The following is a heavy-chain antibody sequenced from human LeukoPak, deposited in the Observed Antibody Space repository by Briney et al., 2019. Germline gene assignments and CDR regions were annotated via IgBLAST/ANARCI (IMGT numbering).Heavy chain of an antibody. CDR2: IIPIFGTA. V-gene: IGHV1-69*13. J-gene: IGHJ4*02. Sequence: VASVKVSCKASGGTFSSYAISWVRQAPGQGLEWMGGIIPIFGTANYAQKFQGRVTITADESTSTAYMELSSLRSEDTAVYYCARVLSRRRAYYFDYWGQGTLVTVSS. D-gene: IGHD1-1*01. CDR1: GGTFSSYA. CDR3: ARVLSRRRAYYFDY.